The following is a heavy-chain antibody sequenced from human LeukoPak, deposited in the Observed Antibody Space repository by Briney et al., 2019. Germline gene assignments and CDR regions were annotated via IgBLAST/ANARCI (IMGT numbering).Heavy chain of an antibody. CDR3: ARGEGRIAAAGTGYFDY. Sequence: SETLSLTCTVSGGSISSSSYYWGWIRQPPGKGLEGIGSIYYSGSTYYNPSLKSRVTISVDTSKNQFSLKLSSVTAADTAVYYCARGEGRIAAAGTGYFDYWGQGTLVTVSS. J-gene: IGHJ4*02. V-gene: IGHV4-39*07. CDR1: GGSISSSSYY. CDR2: IYYSGST. D-gene: IGHD6-13*01.